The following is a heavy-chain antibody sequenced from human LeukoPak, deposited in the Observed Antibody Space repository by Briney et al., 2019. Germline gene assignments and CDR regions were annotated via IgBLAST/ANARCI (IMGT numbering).Heavy chain of an antibody. CDR3: ARAYPFDY. J-gene: IGHJ4*02. V-gene: IGHV4-39*07. Sequence: KASETLSLTCTVSGGSISSSSYYWGWIRQPPGKGLEWIGYIYYSGSAFYNPSLKSRVIISVDTSKNQFSLKLSSVTAADTAVYYCARAYPFDYWGQGTLVTVSS. CDR1: GGSISSSSYY. CDR2: IYYSGSA.